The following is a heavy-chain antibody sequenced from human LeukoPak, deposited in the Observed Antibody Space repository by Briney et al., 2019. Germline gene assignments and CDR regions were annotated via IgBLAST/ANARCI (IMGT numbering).Heavy chain of an antibody. CDR2: TYYSAST. Sequence: SETLSLTCTVSGDSISGHYWRWIRQPPGRGLEWVGYTYYSASTNYNPSLKSRVTISSDTSKKQFSLKMSSVTAADTAVYYCARGQMTAVPLLDYWGQGALVTVSS. CDR1: GDSISGHY. D-gene: IGHD4-11*01. J-gene: IGHJ4*02. CDR3: ARGQMTAVPLLDY. V-gene: IGHV4-59*11.